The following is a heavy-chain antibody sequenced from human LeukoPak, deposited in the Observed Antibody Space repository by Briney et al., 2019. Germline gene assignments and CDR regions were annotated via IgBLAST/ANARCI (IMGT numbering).Heavy chain of an antibody. J-gene: IGHJ1*01. Sequence: GGSLPVTCAASGFTFSSYTMNWVRQAPGKGLEWVSSISSTSSYKYYADSVKGRFTISRDNAKNSLYLEMDRPRAEDTAVYYCARVGGFCDSTSTCYSAYWGQRWPVTVSS. D-gene: IGHD2-2*01. CDR2: ISSTSSYK. V-gene: IGHV3-21*01. CDR3: ARVGGFCDSTSTCYSAY. CDR1: GFTFSSYT.